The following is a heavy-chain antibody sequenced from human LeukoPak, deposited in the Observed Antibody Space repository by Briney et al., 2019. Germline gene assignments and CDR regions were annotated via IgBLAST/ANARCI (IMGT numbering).Heavy chain of an antibody. CDR1: GFTFRDYS. Sequence: PGGSLRLSCAASGFTFRDYSMNWVRQAPGKGLECVSYISSSSDTIFYGDSVKGRFTISRDNAKNSLYLQMNSLRAEDTAVYYCARDIRYGDYAGWFDPRGQGTLVTVSS. CDR3: ARDIRYGDYAGWFDP. V-gene: IGHV3-48*04. CDR2: ISSSSDTI. J-gene: IGHJ5*02. D-gene: IGHD4-17*01.